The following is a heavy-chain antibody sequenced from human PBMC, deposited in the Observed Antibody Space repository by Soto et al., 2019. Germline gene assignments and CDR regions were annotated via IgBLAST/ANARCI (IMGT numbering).Heavy chain of an antibody. CDR1: GDSISRYY. V-gene: IGHV4-59*08. D-gene: IGHD3-3*01. CDR3: ARQYDFPAAFDI. Sequence: PXXTLSLPFTVSGDSISRYYPRWIPQPPGKGLEWIGYMYYSGSTNYNPALKSRVTISVDTSKNQFSLKLSSLTAADTAVYYCARQYDFPAAFDIWGQGTMVTVSS. J-gene: IGHJ3*02. CDR2: MYYSGST.